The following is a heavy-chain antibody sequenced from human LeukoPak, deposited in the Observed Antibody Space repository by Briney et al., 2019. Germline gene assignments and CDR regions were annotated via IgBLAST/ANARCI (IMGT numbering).Heavy chain of an antibody. V-gene: IGHV3-48*03. Sequence: GGSLRLSCAASGFTFSSYEMNWVSQAPGKGLEWVSYIIGSGSIVFYTDSVKGRFTVSRDNTKNTLYLQMNSLRAEDTAVYYCARETRFCGGDCYDNWGQGTLVTVSS. CDR2: IIGSGSIV. D-gene: IGHD2-21*02. J-gene: IGHJ4*02. CDR3: ARETRFCGGDCYDN. CDR1: GFTFSSYE.